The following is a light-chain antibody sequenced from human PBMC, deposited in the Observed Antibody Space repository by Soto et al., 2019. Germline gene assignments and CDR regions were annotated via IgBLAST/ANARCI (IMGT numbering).Light chain of an antibody. Sequence: DVVMTQSPLSLSVTLGQPASISCRSSQGLVYSDGNTFLNWFHQRPGQSPRRLIYQVSNRDSGVPDRFRGRGSGTDYTLTISRVEAEDVGIYYCVQGTHWPWTFGQGTKVEIK. J-gene: IGKJ1*01. CDR2: QVS. CDR3: VQGTHWPWT. CDR1: QGLVYSDGNTF. V-gene: IGKV2-30*01.